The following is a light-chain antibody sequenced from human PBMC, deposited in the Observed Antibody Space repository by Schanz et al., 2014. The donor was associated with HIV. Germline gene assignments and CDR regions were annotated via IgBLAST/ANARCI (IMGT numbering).Light chain of an antibody. V-gene: IGKV3-11*01. Sequence: EVVMTQSPATLSVSPGERATLYCRASQSVSSDLAWYQQKPGQAPRLLIYAASSRASGIPDRFSGSGSGADFTLTISSLEPEDFAIYYCQQRSNWPSITFGQGTRLE. CDR2: AAS. CDR1: QSVSSD. CDR3: QQRSNWPSIT. J-gene: IGKJ5*01.